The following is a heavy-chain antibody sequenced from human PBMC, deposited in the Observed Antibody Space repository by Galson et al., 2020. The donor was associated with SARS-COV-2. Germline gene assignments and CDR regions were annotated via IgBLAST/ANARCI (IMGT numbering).Heavy chain of an antibody. CDR2: IYWDDDK. CDR3: AQRLICGVWYTSYLDN. V-gene: IGHV2-5*02. D-gene: IGHD2-8*02. CDR1: GFSLTTNGVG. J-gene: IGHJ4*02. Sequence: KMSGPTLVKPTQTLTLTCTFSGFSLTTNGVGVAWIRQPPGKALEWLAFIYWDDDKRYSSSLKSRLTISKDTSKNQVVLTMTNMDPVDTATYYWAQRLICGVWYTSYLDNGGQGTPVTVSS.